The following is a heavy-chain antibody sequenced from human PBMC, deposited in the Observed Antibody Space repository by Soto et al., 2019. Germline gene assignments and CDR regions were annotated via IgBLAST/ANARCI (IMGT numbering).Heavy chain of an antibody. D-gene: IGHD3-10*01. Sequence: QVQLVQSGVEVKKPGASVEVSCKASGYTFIGHGISSWRQAPGQGLEWLGWMSAYNGNTNYEDKFQGRVTMTRDTATNTAHMELKSLTSDDTAVYYCARGSVRFGELYDAFDVWGQGTMVIVSS. CDR2: MSAYNGNT. V-gene: IGHV1-18*01. CDR3: ARGSVRFGELYDAFDV. J-gene: IGHJ3*01. CDR1: GYTFIGHG.